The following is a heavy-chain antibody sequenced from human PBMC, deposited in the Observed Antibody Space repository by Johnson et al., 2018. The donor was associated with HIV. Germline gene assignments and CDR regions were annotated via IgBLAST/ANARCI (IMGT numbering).Heavy chain of an antibody. CDR2: ISYDESNK. J-gene: IGHJ3*02. CDR3: ASGVDAFDI. Sequence: QVQLVESGGGVVQPGRSLRLSCAASGFTFSSYAMHWVRQAPGKGLEWVAVISYDESNKYYVDSVKGRFTVSRDNSKNTLYLQMNSLIAEDSALYFCASGVDAFDIWGQGTMVTVSS. CDR1: GFTFSSYA. V-gene: IGHV3-30*04. D-gene: IGHD3-16*01.